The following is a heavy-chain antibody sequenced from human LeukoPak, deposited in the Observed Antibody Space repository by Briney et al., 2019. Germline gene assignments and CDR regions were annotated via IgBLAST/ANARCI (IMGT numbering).Heavy chain of an antibody. V-gene: IGHV4-34*01. D-gene: IGHD3-10*01. CDR3: ARGLGVLLWFGEGLDP. Sequence: PSETLSLTCAVYGGSFSGYYWSWIRQPPGKGLEWIGEINHSGSTNYNPSLKSRVTISVDTSKNQFSLKLSSVTAADTAVYYCARGLGVLLWFGEGLDPWGQGTLVTVSS. J-gene: IGHJ5*02. CDR1: GGSFSGYY. CDR2: INHSGST.